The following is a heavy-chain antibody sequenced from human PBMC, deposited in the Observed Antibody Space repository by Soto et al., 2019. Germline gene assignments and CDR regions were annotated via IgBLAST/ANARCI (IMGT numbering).Heavy chain of an antibody. CDR1: GFTFSNAW. Sequence: EVQLVESGGGLVKPGGSLRLSCAASGFTFSNAWMNWVRQAPGKGLEWVGHIKSKTDGGTTDYAAPVKGRFTISRDDSKNTLYLQMNSLKTEDTAVYYCTTETHKTHYGSGSYSLYYYYYGMDVWGQGTTVTVSS. CDR3: TTETHKTHYGSGSYSLYYYYYGMDV. J-gene: IGHJ6*02. CDR2: IKSKTDGGTT. V-gene: IGHV3-15*07. D-gene: IGHD3-10*01.